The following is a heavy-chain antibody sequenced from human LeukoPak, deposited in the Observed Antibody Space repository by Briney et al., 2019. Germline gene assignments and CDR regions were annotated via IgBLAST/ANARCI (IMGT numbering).Heavy chain of an antibody. V-gene: IGHV3-23*01. CDR2: ISSSGDST. D-gene: IGHD4-17*01. CDR1: GFTCSPCG. J-gene: IGHJ4*02. Sequence: PGGSLRLSCAASGFTCSPCGMTWVRQAPGKGLEWVAAISSSGDSTAHADSVKGRFTISRDNSKNTVFLQMNSLRAEDTAVYYCAEGSDYGDYWPFDYWGQGTLVTVSS. CDR3: AEGSDYGDYWPFDY.